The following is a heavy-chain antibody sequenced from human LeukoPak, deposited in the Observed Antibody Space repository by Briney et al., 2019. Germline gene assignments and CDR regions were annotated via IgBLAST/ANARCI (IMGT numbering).Heavy chain of an antibody. CDR3: ASQDSNYDY. CDR2: IYYSGST. CDR1: GGSISSSSYY. J-gene: IGHJ4*02. Sequence: SETLSLTCTVSGGSISSSSYYWGWIRQPPGKGLEWIGSIYYSGSTYYNPSLKSRVTISVDTSKNQFSLKLSSVTAADTAVYYCASQDSNYDYWGQGTLVTVSS. V-gene: IGHV4-39*01. D-gene: IGHD4-11*01.